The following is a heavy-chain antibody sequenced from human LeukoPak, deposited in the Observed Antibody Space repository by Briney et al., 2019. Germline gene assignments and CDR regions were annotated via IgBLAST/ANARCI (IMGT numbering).Heavy chain of an antibody. V-gene: IGHV3-73*01. CDR1: GFTFSGSA. J-gene: IGHJ6*02. CDR2: IRSKANSYAT. CDR3: TRRQNYYDSSLYGMDV. Sequence: GGSLRLSCAASGFTFSGSAMPWVRQASGKGLEWVGRIRSKANSYATAYAASVKGRFTISRDDSKNTAYLQMNSLKIEDTAVYYCTRRQNYYDSSLYGMDVWGQGTTVTVSS. D-gene: IGHD3-22*01.